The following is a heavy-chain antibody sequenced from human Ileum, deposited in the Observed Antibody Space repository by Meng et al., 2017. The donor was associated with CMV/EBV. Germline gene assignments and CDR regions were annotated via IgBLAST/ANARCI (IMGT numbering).Heavy chain of an antibody. D-gene: IGHD3-3*01. J-gene: IGHJ4*02. CDR1: GFSFSTYT. V-gene: IGHV3-21*02. CDR3: GRDLWSTRGYSGIDY. CDR2: ITFRSSYV. Sequence: VRLVGSWGVLVKPGGSLGISCAASGFSFSTYTMNWVRQAPGEGLEWVSSITFRSSYVYYADSVKGRFTISRDNAKNSMYLQMNNLRAEDTAVYYCGRDLWSTRGYSGIDYWGQGTLVTVSS.